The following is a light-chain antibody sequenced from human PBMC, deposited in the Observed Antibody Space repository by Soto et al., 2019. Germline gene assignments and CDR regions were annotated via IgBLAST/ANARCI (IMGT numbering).Light chain of an antibody. J-gene: IGKJ4*01. CDR3: QQYNNWSGLT. V-gene: IGKV1-5*01. CDR1: QSISRW. CDR2: DAS. Sequence: DIQMTQSPSTLSASVGDGVTITCRASQSISRWLDWYQQKPGKAPKLLIYDASSLESGVPSRFSGSGSGTEFTRTISSLQPDDFATYYCQQYNNWSGLTFGGGTKVEI.